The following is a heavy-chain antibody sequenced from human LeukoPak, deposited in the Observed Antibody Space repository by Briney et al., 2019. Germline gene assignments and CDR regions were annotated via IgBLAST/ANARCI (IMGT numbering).Heavy chain of an antibody. D-gene: IGHD3-10*01. J-gene: IGHJ5*02. V-gene: IGHV1-2*02. CDR1: GYTFTGYY. Sequence: ASVTVSCKASGYTFTGYYMHWVRQAPGQGLEWMGWINPNSGGTNYAQKFQGRVTMTRDTSISTAYMELSRLRSDDTAVYYCARSDGSGSYYNVDPYNWFDPWGQGTLVTVSS. CDR2: INPNSGGT. CDR3: ARSDGSGSYYNVDPYNWFDP.